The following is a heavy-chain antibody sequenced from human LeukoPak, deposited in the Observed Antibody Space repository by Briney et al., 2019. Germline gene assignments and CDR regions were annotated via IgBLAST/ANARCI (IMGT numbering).Heavy chain of an antibody. V-gene: IGHV1-8*01. D-gene: IGHD2-15*01. J-gene: IGHJ3*02. CDR1: GYTFTSYD. Sequence: ASVKVSCKASGYTFTSYDINWVRQATGQGLEWMGWMNPNSGNTGYAQKFQGRVTMTRNTSISTAYMELSSLRSEDTAVYYCARFGYCSGGSCYSTHTDDAFDIWGQGTLVTVSS. CDR2: MNPNSGNT. CDR3: ARFGYCSGGSCYSTHTDDAFDI.